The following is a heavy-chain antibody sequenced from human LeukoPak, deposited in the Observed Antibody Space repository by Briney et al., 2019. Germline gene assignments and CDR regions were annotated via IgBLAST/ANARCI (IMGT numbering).Heavy chain of an antibody. V-gene: IGHV4-31*03. D-gene: IGHD5-12*01. CDR3: ARDRGPYSGYDSYYFDY. CDR1: DDSISSVGYY. J-gene: IGHJ4*02. Sequence: SQTLSLTCTVSDDSISSVGYYWTWIRQYPGKGLEWIGYIHYSGNTYYNPSLKSRVTISVDRSKNQFSLKLSSVTAADTAVYYCARDRGPYSGYDSYYFDYWGQGTLVTVSS. CDR2: IHYSGNT.